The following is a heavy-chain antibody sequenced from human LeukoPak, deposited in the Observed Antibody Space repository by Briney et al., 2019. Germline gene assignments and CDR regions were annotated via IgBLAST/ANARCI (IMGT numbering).Heavy chain of an antibody. J-gene: IGHJ6*03. CDR2: MNPNSGNI. CDR3: ARGADGSGHYYYYYYMDV. V-gene: IGHV1-8*01. CDR1: GYTFTSYD. Sequence: ASVKVSCKASGYTFTSYDINWVRQATGQGREWMGWMNPNSGNIGFAQKFQGRVTMTRNTSISTAYMELSSLRSEDTAVYYCARGADGSGHYYYYYYMDVWGKGTTVTISS. D-gene: IGHD3-22*01.